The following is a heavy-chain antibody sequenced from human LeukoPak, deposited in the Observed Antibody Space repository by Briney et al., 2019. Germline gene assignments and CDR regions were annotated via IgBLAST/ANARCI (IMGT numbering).Heavy chain of an antibody. J-gene: IGHJ6*03. Sequence: ASVKVSCEASGYTFTSYYMHWVRQAPGQGLEWMGIINPSGGTTSYAQKFQGRVTMTRDTSTSTVYMELSSLRSEDTAVYYCARDLSRRGLYSSSSDYYYMDVWGKGTTVTVSS. CDR2: INPSGGTT. CDR3: ARDLSRRGLYSSSSDYYYMDV. CDR1: GYTFTSYY. V-gene: IGHV1-46*01. D-gene: IGHD6-6*01.